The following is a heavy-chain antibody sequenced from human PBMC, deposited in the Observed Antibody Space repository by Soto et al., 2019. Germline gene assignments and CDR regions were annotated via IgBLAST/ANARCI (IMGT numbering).Heavy chain of an antibody. CDR1: GGSILNGGHY. Sequence: SETLSLTCTVSGGSILNGGHYWTWIRQHPERGLESIGSIFFSGSTYYNPSLKSRVTMSVDTSKNQFSLKLTSVTAADTAVYYCAKIPYSSGWYGDFDYWGQGTLVTVSS. J-gene: IGHJ4*02. V-gene: IGHV4-39*01. D-gene: IGHD6-19*01. CDR3: AKIPYSSGWYGDFDY. CDR2: IFFSGST.